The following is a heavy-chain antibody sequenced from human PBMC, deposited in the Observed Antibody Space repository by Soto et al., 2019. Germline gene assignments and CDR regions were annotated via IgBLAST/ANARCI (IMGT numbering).Heavy chain of an antibody. CDR1: GGSISSGGYY. D-gene: IGHD5-12*01. CDR2: IYYSGST. Sequence: SETLSLTCTVSGGSISSGGYYWSWIRQHPGKGLEWIGYIYYSGSTYYNPSLKSRVTISVDTSKNQFSLKLSSVTAADTAVYYCARTGGLTDKYYYYYYGVDVWGQGTTVTVSS. CDR3: ARTGGLTDKYYYYYYGVDV. J-gene: IGHJ6*02. V-gene: IGHV4-31*03.